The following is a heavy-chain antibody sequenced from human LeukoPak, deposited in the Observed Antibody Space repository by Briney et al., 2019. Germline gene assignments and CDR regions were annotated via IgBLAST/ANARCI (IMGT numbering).Heavy chain of an antibody. CDR1: GFTVSSNY. D-gene: IGHD4-17*01. Sequence: GGSLRLSCAASGFTVSSNYMSWVRQAPGKGLEWVSYISSRGSTIYYADSVKGRFTISRDNAKNSLYLQMNSLRAEDTAVYYCARDRTTVTMAPGSYYYYMDVWGKGTTVTISS. CDR2: ISSRGSTI. J-gene: IGHJ6*03. CDR3: ARDRTTVTMAPGSYYYYMDV. V-gene: IGHV3-11*04.